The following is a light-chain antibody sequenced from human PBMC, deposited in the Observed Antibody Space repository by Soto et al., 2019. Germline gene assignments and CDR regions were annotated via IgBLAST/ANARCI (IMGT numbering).Light chain of an antibody. CDR3: SSYAGSNIYV. V-gene: IGLV2-8*01. Sequence: QSALTQPPSASGSPGQSVTISCTGTSSDVGGYDYVSWYQQHPGKVPKLMIYEVSKRPSGVPDRFSGSKSGNTASLPVSGLQAEDEADYYCSSYAGSNIYVFGTGTKLTVL. CDR2: EVS. CDR1: SSDVGGYDY. J-gene: IGLJ1*01.